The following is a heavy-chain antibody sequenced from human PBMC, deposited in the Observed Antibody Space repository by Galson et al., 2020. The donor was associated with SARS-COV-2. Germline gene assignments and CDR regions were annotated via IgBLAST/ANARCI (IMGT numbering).Heavy chain of an antibody. V-gene: IGHV4-31*03. CDR1: GGSISSGGYY. CDR3: ARVCGPRITIFGVVDYYYYMDV. CDR2: IYYSGST. Sequence: SETLSLTCTVSGGSISSGGYYWSWIRPHPGKGLEWISYIYYSGSTYYNPSLKRRVTLSVDTSKNQFSLKLSSVTAADTAVYYCARVCGPRITIFGVVDYYYYMDVWGKGTTVTVSS. D-gene: IGHD3-3*01. J-gene: IGHJ6*03.